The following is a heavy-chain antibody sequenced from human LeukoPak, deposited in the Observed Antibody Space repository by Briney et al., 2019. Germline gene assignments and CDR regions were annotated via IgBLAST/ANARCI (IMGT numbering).Heavy chain of an antibody. Sequence: SETLSLTCAVSGGSISSSNWSSWVRQPPGKGLEWIGEIYHSGSTDYNPSLKSRVTISVDKSKNQFSLKLSSVTAADTAVYYCARETSGYYGSGSYFGENYYYYYGMDVWGKGTTVTVSS. CDR1: GGSISSSNW. CDR3: ARETSGYYGSGSYFGENYYYYYGMDV. J-gene: IGHJ6*04. D-gene: IGHD3-10*01. CDR2: IYHSGST. V-gene: IGHV4-4*02.